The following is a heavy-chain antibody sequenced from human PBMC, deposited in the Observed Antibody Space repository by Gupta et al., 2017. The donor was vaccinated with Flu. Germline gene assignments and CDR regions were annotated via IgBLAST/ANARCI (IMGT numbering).Heavy chain of an antibody. Sequence: QVQLQESGPGLVKPSETLSLTCTVSGGSISSYYWSWIRQPPGKGLEWIGYIYYSGSTNYNPSLKSRVTISVDTSKNQFSLKLSSVTAADTAVYYCASNYYGSGSDYWGQGTLVTVSS. CDR3: ASNYYGSGSDY. CDR2: IYYSGST. D-gene: IGHD3-10*01. CDR1: GGSISSYY. J-gene: IGHJ4*02. V-gene: IGHV4-59*01.